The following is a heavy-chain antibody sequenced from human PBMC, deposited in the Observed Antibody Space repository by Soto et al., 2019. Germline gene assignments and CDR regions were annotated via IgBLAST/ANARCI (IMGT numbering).Heavy chain of an antibody. D-gene: IGHD5-12*01. CDR2: INAYNGNT. CDR3: ARDRDRVADF. J-gene: IGHJ3*01. V-gene: IGHV1-18*01. CDR1: GYTFNTYG. Sequence: QVHLVQSGAEVKKPGASVKVSCKASGYTFNTYGITWVRQAPGQGLEWMAWINAYNGNTLYAKNRLGRVTMTTDTSTSTAYMEMRSLTSADTAVYYCARDRDRVADFWGQGTMVTVSS.